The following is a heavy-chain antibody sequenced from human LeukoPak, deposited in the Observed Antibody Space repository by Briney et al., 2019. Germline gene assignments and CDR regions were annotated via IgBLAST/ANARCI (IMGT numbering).Heavy chain of an antibody. D-gene: IGHD3-16*02. CDR2: ISGDGGST. V-gene: IGHV3-43*02. J-gene: IGHJ4*02. CDR1: GFTFDDYA. Sequence: PGGSLRLSCAASGFTFDDYAMHWVRQAPGKGLEWVSLISGDGGSTYYADSVKGRFTISRDNSKNSLYLQMNSLRTEDTALYYCAEDLGDYVWGSYRPPPGFFDYWGQGTLVTVSS. CDR3: AEDLGDYVWGSYRPPPGFFDY.